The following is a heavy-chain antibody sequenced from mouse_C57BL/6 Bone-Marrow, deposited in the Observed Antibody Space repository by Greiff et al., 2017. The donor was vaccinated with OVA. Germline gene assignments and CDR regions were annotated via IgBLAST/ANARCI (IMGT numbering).Heavy chain of an antibody. Sequence: QVQLQQSGAELVRPGASVTLSCKASGYTFTDYEMHWVKQTPVHGLEWIGAIDPETGGTAYNQKFKGKAILTADTSSSTAYMELRSLTSEDSAVYYCTRLDYYGSSYYFDDWGQGTTLTVSS. CDR3: TRLDYYGSSYYFDD. CDR1: GYTFTDYE. J-gene: IGHJ2*01. CDR2: IDPETGGT. D-gene: IGHD1-1*01. V-gene: IGHV1-15*01.